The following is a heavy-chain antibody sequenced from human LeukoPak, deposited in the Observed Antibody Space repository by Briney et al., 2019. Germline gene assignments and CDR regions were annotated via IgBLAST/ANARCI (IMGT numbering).Heavy chain of an antibody. Sequence: SETLSLTCTVSGGSISSYYWSWIRRPAGKGLEWIGRIYTSGSTNYNPSLKSRVTMSVDTSKNQFSLKLSSVTAADTAVYYCARVGSLSRGRNWIDPWGQGTLVTVSS. D-gene: IGHD2-15*01. V-gene: IGHV4-4*07. CDR1: GGSISSYY. J-gene: IGHJ5*02. CDR3: ARVGSLSRGRNWIDP. CDR2: IYTSGST.